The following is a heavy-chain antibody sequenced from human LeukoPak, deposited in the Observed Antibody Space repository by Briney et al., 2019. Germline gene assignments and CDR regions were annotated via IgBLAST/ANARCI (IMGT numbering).Heavy chain of an antibody. V-gene: IGHV5-51*01. Sequence: GESLKISCKGSGYSFTSYWIGWVRQTPEKGLEWMGVIYPGDSDTRYSPSFQGQVTISADKSITTAYLQWSSLKASDSAMYFCARHRGETPYDHWGQGTLDTVSS. CDR1: GYSFTSYW. CDR2: IYPGDSDT. D-gene: IGHD6-25*01. CDR3: ARHRGETPYDH. J-gene: IGHJ4*02.